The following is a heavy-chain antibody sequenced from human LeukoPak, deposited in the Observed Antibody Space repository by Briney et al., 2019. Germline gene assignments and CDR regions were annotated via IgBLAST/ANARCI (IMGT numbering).Heavy chain of an antibody. V-gene: IGHV3-30*04. CDR3: ARDGLYDYVWGSYRSAFYYFDY. D-gene: IGHD3-16*02. J-gene: IGHJ4*02. Sequence: GGSLRLSCAASGFTFSSYAMHWVRQAPGKGLEWVAVISHDGSNKYYADSVKGRFTISRDNSKNTLYLQMNSLRAEDTAVYYCARDGLYDYVWGSYRSAFYYFDYWGQGTLVTVSS. CDR1: GFTFSSYA. CDR2: ISHDGSNK.